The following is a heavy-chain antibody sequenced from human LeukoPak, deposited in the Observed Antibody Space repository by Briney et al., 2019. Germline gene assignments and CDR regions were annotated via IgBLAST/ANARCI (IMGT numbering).Heavy chain of an antibody. Sequence: KPGGSLRLSCAASGFTFSSYSMNWVRQAPGKGLEWVSSISFSSNYIYYADSVRGRFTISRDNARNSLYLQMNSLRAEDTAVYYCARGTWGWATGFDYWGQGTLVTVSS. V-gene: IGHV3-21*01. CDR2: ISFSSNYI. CDR1: GFTFSSYS. CDR3: ARGTWGWATGFDY. J-gene: IGHJ4*02. D-gene: IGHD3-16*01.